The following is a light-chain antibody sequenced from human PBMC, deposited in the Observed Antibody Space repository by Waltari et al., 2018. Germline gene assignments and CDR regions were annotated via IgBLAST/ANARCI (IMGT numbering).Light chain of an antibody. J-gene: IGLJ3*02. CDR3: QSYDNSLSGSRV. CDR1: SSNIGAGHD. V-gene: IGLV1-40*01. Sequence: QSVLTQPPSVSGAPGQRVTISCTGSSSNIGAGHDVHWYQQLPGTAPKLLIYANSNRPSGVPDRVSGPKSGTSASLAITGLQAEDEADYYCQSYDNSLSGSRVFGGGTKLTVL. CDR2: ANS.